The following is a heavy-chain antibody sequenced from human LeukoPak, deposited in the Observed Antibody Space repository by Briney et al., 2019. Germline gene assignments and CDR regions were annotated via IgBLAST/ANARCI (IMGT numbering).Heavy chain of an antibody. Sequence: SETLSLTCTVSGASISRHYWSWIRQPPGKGLEWIGYVYHDGTTNYDPSLKSRVAISIDTSRNQLSLKLSSMTAADTAVYYCARGSTRADDYWGQGILVTVSS. J-gene: IGHJ4*02. CDR2: VYHDGTT. CDR3: ARGSTRADDY. D-gene: IGHD2/OR15-2a*01. V-gene: IGHV4-59*11. CDR1: GASISRHY.